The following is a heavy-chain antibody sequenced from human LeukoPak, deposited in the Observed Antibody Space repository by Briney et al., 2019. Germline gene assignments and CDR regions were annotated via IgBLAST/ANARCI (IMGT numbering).Heavy chain of an antibody. V-gene: IGHV3-48*04. CDR3: ARAKYTTAWYFDY. Sequence: GGSLRLSCVVSGFTFSRYSMTWVRQAPGKGLEWVSYISSGSGAIYYTDSLKGRSTISRDNAKSSLYLQMNSLRVDDTAVYYCARAKYTTAWYFDYWGQGTLVTVSP. J-gene: IGHJ4*02. D-gene: IGHD6-19*01. CDR2: ISSGSGAI. CDR1: GFTFSRYS.